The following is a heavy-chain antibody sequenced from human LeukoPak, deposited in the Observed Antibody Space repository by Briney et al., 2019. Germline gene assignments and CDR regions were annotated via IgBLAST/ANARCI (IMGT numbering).Heavy chain of an antibody. CDR2: INHSGST. J-gene: IGHJ4*02. V-gene: IGHV4-34*01. D-gene: IGHD4-17*01. Sequence: SETLSLTCAVYGGSFSGYYWSWIRQPPGKGLEWIGEINHSGSTNYNPSLKSRVTISVDTPKNQFSLKLSSVTAADTAVYYCARRASYGLPLDYWGQGTLVTVSS. CDR1: GGSFSGYY. CDR3: ARRASYGLPLDY.